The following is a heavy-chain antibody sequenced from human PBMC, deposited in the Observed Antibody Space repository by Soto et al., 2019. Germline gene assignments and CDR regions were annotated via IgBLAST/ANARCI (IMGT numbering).Heavy chain of an antibody. V-gene: IGHV3-13*04. CDR2: IGTAVDT. J-gene: IGHJ4*02. CDR3: ARAIDYDILTGYPAPPDY. CDR1: GFTFSSYD. Sequence: EVQLVESGGGLVQPGGSLRLSCAASGFTFSSYDLHWVRQATGKGLEWVSAIGTAVDTYYPGSVKCRFTISRENAKNSLYVQMNGLRAGDPAVYYCARAIDYDILTGYPAPPDYWGQGTLVTVSS. D-gene: IGHD3-9*01.